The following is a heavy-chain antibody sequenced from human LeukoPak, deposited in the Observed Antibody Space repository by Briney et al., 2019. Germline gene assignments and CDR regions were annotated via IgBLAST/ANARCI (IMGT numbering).Heavy chain of an antibody. CDR2: ITYSGGNT. D-gene: IGHD6-19*01. Sequence: GGSLRLSCAASGFTFRSYGMSWFRQAPGKGLEWVSAITYSGGNTYYADSVKGRFTISRDNSKSTLYLQMSSLRAEDTAVYYCARVRSGWYFDYWGQGTLVTVSS. CDR3: ARVRSGWYFDY. J-gene: IGHJ4*02. V-gene: IGHV3-23*01. CDR1: GFTFRSYG.